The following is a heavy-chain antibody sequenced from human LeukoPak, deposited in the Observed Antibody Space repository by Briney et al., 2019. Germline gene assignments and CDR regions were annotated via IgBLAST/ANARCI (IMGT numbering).Heavy chain of an antibody. CDR2: VDHSGST. CDR1: GGSFIGYH. CDR3: ARGKRDYGVIIYYYYYYMDV. J-gene: IGHJ6*03. D-gene: IGHD3-3*01. Sequence: SETLSLTCTVNGGSFIGYHWSWIRQTPGKGLEWIGEVDHSGSTNYNPSLKSRITISVDTSKNQFSLQLTPVTAADTAVYYCARGKRDYGVIIYYYYYYMDVWGTGTTVTVSS. V-gene: IGHV4-34*01.